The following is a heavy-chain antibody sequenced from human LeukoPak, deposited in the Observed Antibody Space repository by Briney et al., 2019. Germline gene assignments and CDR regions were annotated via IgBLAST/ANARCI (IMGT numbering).Heavy chain of an antibody. Sequence: AAVKVSCTASGYTFTSHGISWVRHAPGPGHAWMGWCSSYIGNTNYAQKLQGKVTITTDTSTPTAYMALRSLSSGHTTLYSCASFTVVTDIYYGCGMDVWGQGTTVTVSS. D-gene: IGHD4-23*01. CDR2: CSSYIGNT. CDR3: ASFTVVTDIYYGCGMDV. V-gene: IGHV1-18*01. J-gene: IGHJ6*02. CDR1: GYTFTSHG.